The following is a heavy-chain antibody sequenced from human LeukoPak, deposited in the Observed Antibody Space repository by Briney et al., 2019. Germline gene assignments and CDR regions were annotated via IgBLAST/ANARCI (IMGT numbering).Heavy chain of an antibody. CDR1: GYTFASYD. D-gene: IGHD6-19*01. Sequence: ASVRVSCKASGYTFASYDISWVRQAPGQGLECMEWISAYNGNTNYAQKFQGRVTMTTDTSTSTAYMELRSLRSDDTAVYYCVRVPGYSSGWYPIDYWGQGTLVTVSS. V-gene: IGHV1-18*01. J-gene: IGHJ4*02. CDR2: ISAYNGNT. CDR3: VRVPGYSSGWYPIDY.